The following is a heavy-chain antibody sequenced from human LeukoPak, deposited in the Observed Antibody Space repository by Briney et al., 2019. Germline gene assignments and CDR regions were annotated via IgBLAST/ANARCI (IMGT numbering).Heavy chain of an antibody. D-gene: IGHD1-26*01. CDR3: TRSLFGVGASG. Sequence: GWSLRLSCTASGFTFGDYAMSWVRQAPGKGLEWVGFIRSKGYGKTTGYAASVKRRVTISIDESKIIAYLEMNSLKTEGTAVYYCTRSLFGVGASGWGQGTLVSVS. J-gene: IGHJ1*01. V-gene: IGHV3-49*04. CDR1: GFTFGDYA. CDR2: IRSKGYGKTT.